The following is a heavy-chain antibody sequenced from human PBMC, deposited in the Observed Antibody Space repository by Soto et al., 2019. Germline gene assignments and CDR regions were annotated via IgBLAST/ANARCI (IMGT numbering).Heavy chain of an antibody. CDR3: AKCMQAYWNYDAHHI. J-gene: IGHJ3*02. D-gene: IGHD1-7*01. V-gene: IGHV3-23*01. CDR1: GFTFSSYS. Sequence: QPGGSLRLSCAASGFTFSSYSMSWVRQAPGKGLEWVAHITATGGTTYYADSVKGRFTISRDTSRNTLYLHMNSLRAEDTALYYCAKCMQAYWNYDAHHIWGQGTMVTVSS. CDR2: ITATGGTT.